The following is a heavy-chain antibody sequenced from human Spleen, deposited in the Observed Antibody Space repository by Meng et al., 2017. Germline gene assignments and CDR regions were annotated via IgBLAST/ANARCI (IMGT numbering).Heavy chain of an antibody. Sequence: QGQLQQWGAGLLKPSETLSLTCVVSGGSFSDYYWSWIRQPPGKGLEWIGEINHSGSTNYNPSLESRATISVDTSQNNLSLKLSSVTAADSAAYYCARGPTTMAHDFDYWGQGTLVTVSS. D-gene: IGHD4-11*01. V-gene: IGHV4-34*01. J-gene: IGHJ4*02. CDR1: GGSFSDYY. CDR3: ARGPTTMAHDFDY. CDR2: INHSGST.